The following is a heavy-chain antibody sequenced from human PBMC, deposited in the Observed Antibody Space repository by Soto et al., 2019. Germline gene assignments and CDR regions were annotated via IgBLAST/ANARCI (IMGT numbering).Heavy chain of an antibody. D-gene: IGHD3-3*01. J-gene: IGHJ5*02. CDR2: ISAYNGNT. CDR3: ARRGSITIFGVVIENWFDP. V-gene: IGHV1-18*01. CDR1: GYTFTSYG. Sequence: GASVKVSCKASGYTFTSYGISWVRQAPGQGLEWMGWISAYNGNTNYAQKLQGRVTMTTDTSTSTAYMELRSLRSDDTAVYYCARRGSITIFGVVIENWFDPWGQGTLVTVSS.